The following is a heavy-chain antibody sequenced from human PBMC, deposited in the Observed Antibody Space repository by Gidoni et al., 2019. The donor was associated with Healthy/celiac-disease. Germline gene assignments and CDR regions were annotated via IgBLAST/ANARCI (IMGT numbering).Heavy chain of an antibody. CDR2: IDWDDDK. V-gene: IGHV2-70*15. J-gene: IGHJ6*03. CDR3: ARIRGIAAAGTRYYYYMDV. Sequence: QVTLRESGPALVKPTQTLTLTCTFSGFSLSTSGMCVSWIRQPPGKALEWLARIDWDDDKYYSTSLKTRLTISKDTSKNQVVLTMTNMDPVDTATYYCARIRGIAAAGTRYYYYMDVWGKGTTVTVSS. CDR1: GFSLSTSGMC. D-gene: IGHD6-13*01.